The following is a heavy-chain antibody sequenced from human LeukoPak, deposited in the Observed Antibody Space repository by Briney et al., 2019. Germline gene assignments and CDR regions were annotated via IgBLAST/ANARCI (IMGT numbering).Heavy chain of an antibody. D-gene: IGHD5-18*01. CDR1: GYTFTNYY. CDR2: INPNSGGT. J-gene: IGHJ3*02. Sequence: ASVKVSCKASGYTFTNYYIHWVRQAPGQGLEWMGWINPNSGGTNYAQKFQGRVTMTRDTSISTAYMELSRVRSDDTAMYYCARLWIQIWSDGAFDIWGQGTMVIVSS. CDR3: ARLWIQIWSDGAFDI. V-gene: IGHV1-2*02.